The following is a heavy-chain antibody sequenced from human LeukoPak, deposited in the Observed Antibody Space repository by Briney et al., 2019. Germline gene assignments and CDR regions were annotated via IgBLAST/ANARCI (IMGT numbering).Heavy chain of an antibody. CDR1: GYTFTDYY. V-gene: IGHV1-2*02. CDR2: INPNTGGT. CDR3: ARVLPGDY. J-gene: IGHJ4*02. Sequence: ATVTVSCKTSGYTFTDYYIHWVRQAPGQGLEWMGWINPNTGGTHYAQRFQGRVIMTRDTSIRTAYMEVINLRSDDTAVYYCARVLPGDYWGQGTLVTVSS.